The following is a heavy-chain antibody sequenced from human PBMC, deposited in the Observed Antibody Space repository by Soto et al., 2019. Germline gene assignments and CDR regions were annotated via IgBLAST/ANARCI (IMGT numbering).Heavy chain of an antibody. CDR3: ARDWAYDFWSGYFDY. V-gene: IGHV1-8*01. CDR1: GYTFTSYD. CDR2: MNPNSGNT. D-gene: IGHD3-3*01. J-gene: IGHJ4*02. Sequence: ASVKVSCKASGYTFTSYDINWVRQATGQRLEWMGWMNPNSGNTGYAQKFQGRVTMTRNTSISTAYMELSSLRSEDTAVYYCARDWAYDFWSGYFDYWGQGTLVTVSS.